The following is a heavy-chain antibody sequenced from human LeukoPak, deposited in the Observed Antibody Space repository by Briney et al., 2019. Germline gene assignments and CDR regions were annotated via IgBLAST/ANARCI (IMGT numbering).Heavy chain of an antibody. D-gene: IGHD5-12*01. CDR2: IKEDGSEE. CDR3: ARGYSGYEFGY. V-gene: IGHV3-7*04. CDR1: GFTFSTSW. J-gene: IGHJ4*02. Sequence: GGSLRLSCAASGFTFSTSWMNWVRQAPRKGLEWVANIKEDGSEEYYVDSVKGRFSISRDNARKSLYLQMNSLRVEDTAVYYCARGYSGYEFGYWGQGTLVTVSS.